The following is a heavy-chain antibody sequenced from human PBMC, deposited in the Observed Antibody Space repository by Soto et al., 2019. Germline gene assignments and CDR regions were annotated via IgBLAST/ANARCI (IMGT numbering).Heavy chain of an antibody. CDR2: IYSGGST. V-gene: IGHV3-53*01. Sequence: EVQLVESGGGLIQPGGSLRLSCAASGFTVSSNYMSWVRQAPGKGLEWVSVIYSGGSTYYADSVKGRFTISRDNSKNTLYLQMNSLRAEDTAVYYCARDRDSSGYYMSLWGQGTLVTVSS. D-gene: IGHD3-22*01. CDR3: ARDRDSSGYYMSL. CDR1: GFTVSSNY. J-gene: IGHJ4*02.